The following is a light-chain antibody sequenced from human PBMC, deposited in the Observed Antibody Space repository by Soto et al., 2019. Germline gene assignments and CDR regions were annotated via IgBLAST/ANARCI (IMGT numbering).Light chain of an antibody. CDR2: RNN. Sequence: QAVVTQPPSASGTPGQRVTISCSGSSSNIGSNYVYWYQQLPGTAPKLLIYRNNQRPSGVPDRFSGSKSGTSASLAISGLRSEDEADYYCAAWDVTLSGVVFGGGTKLTVL. CDR1: SSNIGSNY. CDR3: AAWDVTLSGVV. V-gene: IGLV1-47*01. J-gene: IGLJ2*01.